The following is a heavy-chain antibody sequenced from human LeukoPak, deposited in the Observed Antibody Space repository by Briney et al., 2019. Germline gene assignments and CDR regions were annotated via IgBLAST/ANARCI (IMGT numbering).Heavy chain of an antibody. V-gene: IGHV4-31*03. D-gene: IGHD4-23*01. Sequence: PSQTLSLTCTVSGGSISSGGYFWSWVRQHPGKGLEWIGYISHSGSTYYNPSLKSRVTISLDTSKDRFSLRLSSVTAADTAVYYCARFPPPGYGGNSGAHAFDIWGQGTMVTVSS. J-gene: IGHJ3*02. CDR1: GGSISSGGYF. CDR3: ARFPPPGYGGNSGAHAFDI. CDR2: ISHSGST.